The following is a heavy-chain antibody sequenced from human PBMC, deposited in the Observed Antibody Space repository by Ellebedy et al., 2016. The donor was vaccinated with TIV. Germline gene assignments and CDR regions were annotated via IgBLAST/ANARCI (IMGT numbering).Heavy chain of an antibody. CDR3: ARASGFAVNATLGGY. CDR1: GFTFSIFA. Sequence: GESLKISCTASGFTFSIFAMDWVRQAPGKGLEWVAFISHDGTTEKYADSVKGRFIISRDNSKDTLYLEMNSLRVDDTAVYYCARASGFAVNATLGGYWGQGTLVTASS. CDR2: ISHDGTTE. J-gene: IGHJ4*02. D-gene: IGHD3-16*01. V-gene: IGHV3-30*04.